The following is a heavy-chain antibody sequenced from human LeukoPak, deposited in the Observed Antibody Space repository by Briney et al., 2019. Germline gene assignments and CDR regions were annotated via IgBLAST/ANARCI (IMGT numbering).Heavy chain of an antibody. J-gene: IGHJ3*02. V-gene: IGHV1-8*03. CDR1: GYTFTSYD. Sequence: ASVKVSCKASGYTFTSYDINWVRQATGQGLEWMGWMNPNSGNTGYAQKFQGRVTITRDTSISTAYMELSSLRSEDTAVYYCARGVVGATGDAFDIWGQGTMVTVSS. CDR3: ARGVVGATGDAFDI. D-gene: IGHD1-26*01. CDR2: MNPNSGNT.